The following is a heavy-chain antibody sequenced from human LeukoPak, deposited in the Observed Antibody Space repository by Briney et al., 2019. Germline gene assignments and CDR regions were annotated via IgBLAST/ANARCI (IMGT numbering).Heavy chain of an antibody. CDR2: IKQDGSEK. Sequence: GGSLRLSCAVLGFSFNNYWMSWVPQAPGKGLEWVANIKQDGSEKYYVGSVKGRFSISRDNAKNSLYLQMNSLRAEDTAVYYCARDYDFWSGYLDYWGQGTLVAVSS. CDR1: GFSFNNYW. D-gene: IGHD3-3*01. V-gene: IGHV3-7*05. J-gene: IGHJ4*02. CDR3: ARDYDFWSGYLDY.